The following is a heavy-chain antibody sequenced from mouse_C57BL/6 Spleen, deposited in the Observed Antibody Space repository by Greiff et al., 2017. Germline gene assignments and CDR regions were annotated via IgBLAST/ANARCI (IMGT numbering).Heavy chain of an antibody. Sequence: EVQLQQSGPELVKPGASVKISCKASGYTFTDYYMNWVKQSHGKSLEWIGDINPNNGGTSYNQKFKGKATLTVDKSSSTAYMELRSLTSEDSAVYYCARNYGVAYWGQGTLVTVSA. J-gene: IGHJ3*01. CDR3: ARNYGVAY. CDR2: INPNNGGT. CDR1: GYTFTDYY. V-gene: IGHV1-26*01. D-gene: IGHD1-1*01.